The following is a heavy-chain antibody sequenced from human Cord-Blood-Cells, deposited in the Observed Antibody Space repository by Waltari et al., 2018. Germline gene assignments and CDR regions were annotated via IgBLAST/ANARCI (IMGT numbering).Heavy chain of an antibody. D-gene: IGHD3-16*01. J-gene: IGHJ4*02. CDR1: GFTVSSNY. CDR2: IYSGGST. V-gene: IGHV3-53*01. CDR3: ARESGGGYFDY. Sequence: EVQLVESGGGLIQPGGSLRLSCAASGFTVSSNYMSWVRQAPGKVLEWFSFIYSGGSTYYADSVKGRSTISRDNSKNTLYLQMNSLRAEDTAVYYCARESGGGYFDYWGQGTLVTVSS.